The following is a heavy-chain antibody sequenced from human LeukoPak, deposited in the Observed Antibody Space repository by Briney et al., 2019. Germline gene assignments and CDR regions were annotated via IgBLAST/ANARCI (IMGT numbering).Heavy chain of an antibody. D-gene: IGHD3-3*01. J-gene: IGHJ6*03. CDR1: GFTFSNYW. CDR3: ARDNGVVHGVYYMDV. V-gene: IGHV3-7*01. Sequence: RGSLRLSCAASGFTFSNYWMTWVRQAPGKGLEWVADIKQDGSEKLYVNSVRGRFTISRDNAKMSLFLQMNSLRAEDTAVYYCARDNGVVHGVYYMDVWGKGTTVTVS. CDR2: IKQDGSEK.